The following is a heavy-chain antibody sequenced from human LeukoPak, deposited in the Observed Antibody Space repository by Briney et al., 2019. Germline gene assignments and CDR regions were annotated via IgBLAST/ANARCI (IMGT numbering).Heavy chain of an antibody. D-gene: IGHD2-2*01. CDR2: IYHSGIT. V-gene: IGHV4-30-2*01. J-gene: IGHJ5*02. Sequence: SETLSLTCAVSGGSISSGGYSWSWIRQPPGEGLEWIEYIYHSGITYYNPSLKSRVTISVDRSKNQFPLKLSFVTAADTAVYYCARENLGYCSSTSCVKSKNWFDPWGQGTLVTVSS. CDR3: ARENLGYCSSTSCVKSKNWFDP. CDR1: GGSISSGGYS.